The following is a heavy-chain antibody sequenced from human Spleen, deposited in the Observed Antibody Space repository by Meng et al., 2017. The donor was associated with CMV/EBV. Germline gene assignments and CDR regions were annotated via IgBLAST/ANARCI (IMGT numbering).Heavy chain of an antibody. CDR3: ARDSPGGYGYFDS. D-gene: IGHD5-12*01. Sequence: QLQYSCPGLVKRAQTLSLTCTVSDGFTTSDDYYWSWIRQPPGKGLEWIGYIHYRGTTYYNPSLKSRIAISLDTSKNQFSLNLNSVTAADAAVYYCARDSPGGYGYFDSWGQGTLVTVSS. V-gene: IGHV4-30-4*01. J-gene: IGHJ4*02. CDR2: IHYRGTT. CDR1: DGFTTSDDYY.